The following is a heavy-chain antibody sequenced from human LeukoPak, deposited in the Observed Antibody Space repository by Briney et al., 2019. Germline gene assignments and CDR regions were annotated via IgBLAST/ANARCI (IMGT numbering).Heavy chain of an antibody. CDR3: ARGPPNWGYDY. V-gene: IGHV1-58*01. CDR2: IVVGSSNT. CDR1: GFTFTSSA. Sequence: ASVKVSCKASGFTFTSSAVQWVRQARGQRLEWIGWIVVGSSNTNYAQKFQDRVTMTRNTSISTAYMELSSLRSDDTAVYYCARGPPNWGYDYWGPGTLVTVSS. D-gene: IGHD7-27*01. J-gene: IGHJ4*02.